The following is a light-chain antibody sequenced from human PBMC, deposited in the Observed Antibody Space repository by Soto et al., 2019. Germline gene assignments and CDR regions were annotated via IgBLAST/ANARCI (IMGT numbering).Light chain of an antibody. CDR3: QQDAGSPIT. Sequence: EIVLPQSPGPLSLSPGERSTLSCMASQSVSSSYLAWYQQKPGQAPRLLIYGASSRATGIPDRFSGSESGTDFTLTIRRLEPEDFAMYYCQQDAGSPITFGQGTRLE. CDR2: GAS. J-gene: IGKJ5*01. CDR1: QSVSSSY. V-gene: IGKV3-20*01.